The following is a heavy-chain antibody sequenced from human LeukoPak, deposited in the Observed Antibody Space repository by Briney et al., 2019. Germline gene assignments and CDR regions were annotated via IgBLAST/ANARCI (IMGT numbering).Heavy chain of an antibody. V-gene: IGHV3-21*01. J-gene: IGHJ6*02. CDR2: ISSSSSYI. D-gene: IGHD3-3*01. CDR1: GFTFSSYS. Sequence: GGSLRLSCAASGFTFSSYSMNWVRQAPGKGLEWVSSISSSSSYIYYADSVKGRFTISRDNAKNSLYLQMNSLRAEDTAVYYCTRGLPFFTIFGVVPPVGMDVWGQGTTVTVSS. CDR3: TRGLPFFTIFGVVPPVGMDV.